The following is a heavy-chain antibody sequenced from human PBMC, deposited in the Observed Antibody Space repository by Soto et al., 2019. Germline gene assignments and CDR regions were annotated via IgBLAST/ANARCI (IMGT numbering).Heavy chain of an antibody. CDR2: IIPIFGTA. CDR3: AGSVVTPIPYYYGMDV. J-gene: IGHJ6*02. V-gene: IGHV1-69*12. CDR1: GGTFSSYA. D-gene: IGHD2-21*02. Sequence: QVQLVQSGAEVKKPGSSVKVSCKASGGTFSSYAISWVRQAPGQGLEWMGGIIPIFGTANYAQKFQGRVTITADDSTSPAYMGLSSLRSEDTAVYYGAGSVVTPIPYYYGMDVWGQGTTVTVSS.